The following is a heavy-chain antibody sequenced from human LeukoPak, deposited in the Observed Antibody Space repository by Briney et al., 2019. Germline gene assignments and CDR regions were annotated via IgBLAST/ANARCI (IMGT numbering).Heavy chain of an antibody. V-gene: IGHV1-69*05. J-gene: IGHJ3*02. CDR2: IIPIFGTA. D-gene: IGHD2-2*01. Sequence: GASVKVSCKASGGTFSRYAISWVRQAPGQGLEWMGGIIPIFGTANYAQKFQGRVTITTDESTSTAYMELSSLRSEDTAVYYCANDCSSTSCPSAFDSWGQGTMVTVSS. CDR3: ANDCSSTSCPSAFDS. CDR1: GGTFSRYA.